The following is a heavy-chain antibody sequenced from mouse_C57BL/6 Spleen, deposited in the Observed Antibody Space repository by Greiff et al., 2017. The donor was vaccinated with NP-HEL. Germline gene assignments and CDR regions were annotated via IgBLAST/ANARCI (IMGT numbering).Heavy chain of an antibody. CDR3: ARVLYGQGYFDV. CDR1: GYTFTSYW. J-gene: IGHJ1*03. D-gene: IGHD1-2*01. V-gene: IGHV1-53*01. Sequence: QVRLQQPGTELVKPGASVKLSCKASGYTFTSYWMHWVKQRPGQGLEWIGNINPSNGGTNYNEKFKSKATLTVDKSSSTAYMQLSSLTSEDSAVYYCARVLYGQGYFDVGGTGTTVTVSS. CDR2: INPSNGGT.